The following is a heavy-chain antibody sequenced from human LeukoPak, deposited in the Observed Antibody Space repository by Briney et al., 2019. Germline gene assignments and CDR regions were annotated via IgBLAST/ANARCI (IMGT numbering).Heavy chain of an antibody. V-gene: IGHV3-21*01. CDR2: ISSSSSYI. Sequence: GGSLRLSCTASGFTFSTHWMTWVRQAPGKGLEWVSSISSSSSYIYYADSVKGRFTISRDNAKNSLYLQMNSLRAEDTAVYYCARGGDTADAFDIWGQGTMVTVSS. CDR1: GFTFSTHW. CDR3: ARGGDTADAFDI. J-gene: IGHJ3*02. D-gene: IGHD5-18*01.